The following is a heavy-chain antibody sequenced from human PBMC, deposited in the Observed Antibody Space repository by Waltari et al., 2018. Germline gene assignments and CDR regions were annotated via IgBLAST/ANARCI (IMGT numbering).Heavy chain of an antibody. Sequence: EVQLVESGGGLVKPGGSLRLSCAASGLNFSSDSMNWVRQAPGKGLEWVSSISSSSSYIYYADSVKGRFTISRDNAKNSLYLQMNSLRAEDTAVYYCARATAAEYYFDYWGQGTLVTVSS. CDR1: GLNFSSDS. CDR3: ARATAAEYYFDY. J-gene: IGHJ4*02. V-gene: IGHV3-21*01. D-gene: IGHD6-13*01. CDR2: ISSSSSYI.